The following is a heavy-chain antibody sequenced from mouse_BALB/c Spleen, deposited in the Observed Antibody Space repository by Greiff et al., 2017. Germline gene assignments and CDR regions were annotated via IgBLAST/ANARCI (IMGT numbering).Heavy chain of an antibody. CDR2: ISDGGSYT. V-gene: IGHV5-4*02. D-gene: IGHD2-14*01. CDR1: GFTFSDYY. CDR3: SSAYYRYDDWYFDV. Sequence: EVQRVESGGGLVKPGGSLKLSCAASGFTFSDYYMYWVRQTPEKRLEWVATISDGGSYTYYPDSVKGRFTISRDNAKNNLYLQMSSLKSEDTAMYYCSSAYYRYDDWYFDVWGAGTTVTVSS. J-gene: IGHJ1*01.